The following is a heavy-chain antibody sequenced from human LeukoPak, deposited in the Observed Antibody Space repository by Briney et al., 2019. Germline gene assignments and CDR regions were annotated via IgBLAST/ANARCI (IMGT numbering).Heavy chain of an antibody. V-gene: IGHV1-69*13. CDR1: GGTFSSYA. J-gene: IGHJ6*03. CDR3: ARAPTTLARGGWYGGPPTYYYYMDV. D-gene: IGHD6-19*01. Sequence: GASVKVSCKASGGTFSSYAISWVRQAPGQGLEWMGGIIPIFGTANYAQKFQGRVTITADESTSTAYMELSSLRSEDTAVYYCARAPTTLARGGWYGGPPTYYYYMDVWGKGTTVTVSS. CDR2: IIPIFGTA.